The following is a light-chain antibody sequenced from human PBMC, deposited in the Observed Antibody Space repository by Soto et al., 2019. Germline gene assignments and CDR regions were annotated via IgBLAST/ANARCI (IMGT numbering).Light chain of an antibody. Sequence: DIQLTQAPSTQSASVGDRVTITCRASQTIDKKLAWYQQKPGKAPKLLIFDASTLQTGVPLRFSGSGYGTEFYLSINSLHPEDFGTYFCQKYDLYWTLAQGTNVDIK. J-gene: IGKJ1*01. V-gene: IGKV1-5*01. CDR2: DAS. CDR3: QKYDLYWT. CDR1: QTIDKK.